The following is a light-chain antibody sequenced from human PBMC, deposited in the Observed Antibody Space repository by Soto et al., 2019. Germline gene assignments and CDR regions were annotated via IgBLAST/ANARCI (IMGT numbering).Light chain of an antibody. Sequence: ESLLTMSPGTLSFSPGQRTSLSCMSIQRLSASDIAWYQQKPGQAPKFLIYGVSSRATGIPDRFSGSGSGTDFTLTISRLEPEDFAVYHRQQYGSSPLITFGPGTRLEIK. V-gene: IGKV3-20*01. J-gene: IGKJ5*01. CDR3: QQYGSSPLIT. CDR2: GVS. CDR1: QRLSASD.